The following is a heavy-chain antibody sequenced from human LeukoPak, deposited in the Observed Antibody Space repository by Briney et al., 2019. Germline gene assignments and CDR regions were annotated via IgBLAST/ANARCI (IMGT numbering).Heavy chain of an antibody. J-gene: IGHJ3*02. CDR2: IYTSGTT. D-gene: IGHD6-13*01. Sequence: TSETLSFTCTVSGGSISSGSYYWTWIRQPAGKGLEWIGRIYTSGTTNYNPSLKSRVTISVDTSKNQFSLKLRSVTAADTAVYYCARDREQQLVRFYNAFDIWGQGTMVTVSS. CDR1: GGSISSGSYY. V-gene: IGHV4-61*02. CDR3: ARDREQQLVRFYNAFDI.